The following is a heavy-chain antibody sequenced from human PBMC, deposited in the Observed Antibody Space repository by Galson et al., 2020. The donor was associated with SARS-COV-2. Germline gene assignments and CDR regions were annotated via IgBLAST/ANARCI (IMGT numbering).Heavy chain of an antibody. Sequence: SQASETLSLTCAVYGGSFSGYYWSWIRQPPGKGLECIAEINHSGSTNYNPSLKSRVTISADTSRNQFSLRLSSVTAADTAVYYCARLSSSWYEGFDYWGRGTLVSVSS. D-gene: IGHD6-13*01. CDR2: INHSGST. J-gene: IGHJ4*02. V-gene: IGHV4-34*01. CDR1: GGSFSGYY. CDR3: ARLSSSWYEGFDY.